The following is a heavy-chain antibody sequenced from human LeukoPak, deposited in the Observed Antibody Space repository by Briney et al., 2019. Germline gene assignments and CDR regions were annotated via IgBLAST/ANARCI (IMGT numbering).Heavy chain of an antibody. D-gene: IGHD2-2*01. V-gene: IGHV3-23*01. Sequence: GGSLRLSCAASGFAFSNYAMNWVRQAPGRGLEWVASITGGGLSTFSADSVKGRFTISRDNSRKTLYLQMNRLRVDDTAVYYCSVVSSCCDYWGQGTLVTVSS. J-gene: IGHJ4*02. CDR1: GFAFSNYA. CDR2: ITGGGLST. CDR3: SVVSSCCDY.